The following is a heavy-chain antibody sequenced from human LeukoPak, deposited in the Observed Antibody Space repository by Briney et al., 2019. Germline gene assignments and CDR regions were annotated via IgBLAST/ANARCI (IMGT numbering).Heavy chain of an antibody. CDR1: GFTFSSYA. CDR2: ISGSGGST. Sequence: GGSLRLSCAASGFTFSSYAMSWVRQAPGKGLEWVSAISGSGGSTYYADSVKGRLTISRDNSKNTLYLQMNSLRAEDTAVYYCAKPLSLHDYGVIDAFYIWGQKTKVTASS. CDR3: AKPLSLHDYGVIDAFYI. J-gene: IGHJ3*02. V-gene: IGHV3-23*01. D-gene: IGHD4-17*01.